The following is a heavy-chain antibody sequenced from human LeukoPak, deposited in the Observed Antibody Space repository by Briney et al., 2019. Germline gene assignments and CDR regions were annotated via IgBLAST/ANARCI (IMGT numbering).Heavy chain of an antibody. D-gene: IGHD3-10*01. V-gene: IGHV4-34*01. CDR2: INHSGST. CDR3: ARQRRVRGAKEVYYYYYYYMDV. Sequence: SETLSLTCAVSGGSLSGYYWTWIRQPPGKGPEWIGEINHSGSTNYNPSLKSRVTISVDTSKNQFSLKLSSVTAADTAVYYCARQRRVRGAKEVYYYYYYYMDVWGKGTTVTISS. CDR1: GGSLSGYY. J-gene: IGHJ6*03.